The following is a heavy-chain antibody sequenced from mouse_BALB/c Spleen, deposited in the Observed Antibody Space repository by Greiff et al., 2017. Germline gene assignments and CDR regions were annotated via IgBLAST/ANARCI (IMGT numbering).Heavy chain of an antibody. D-gene: IGHD1-1*01. V-gene: IGHV5-17*02. Sequence: EVHLVESGGGLVQPGGSRKLSCAASGFTFSSFGMHWVRQAPEKGLEWVAYISSGSSTIYYADTVKGRFTISRDNPKNTLFLQMTSLRSEDTAMYYCARPSDYYGSSYWYFDVWGAGTTVTVSS. CDR1: GFTFSSFG. CDR2: ISSGSSTI. J-gene: IGHJ1*01. CDR3: ARPSDYYGSSYWYFDV.